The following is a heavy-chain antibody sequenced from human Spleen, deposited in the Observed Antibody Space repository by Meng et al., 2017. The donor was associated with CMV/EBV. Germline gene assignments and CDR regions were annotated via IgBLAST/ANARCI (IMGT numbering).Heavy chain of an antibody. CDR2: ISSSSSYI. D-gene: IGHD6-13*01. CDR1: GFTFSSFE. Sequence: GESLKISCAASGFTFSSFEMNWVRQAPGKGLEWVSSISSSSSYIYYADSVKGRFTISRDNAKNSLYLQMNSLRAEDTAVYYCAGIAAAGTSKAYYYGMDVWGQGTTVTVSS. CDR3: AGIAAAGTSKAYYYGMDV. J-gene: IGHJ6*02. V-gene: IGHV3-21*01.